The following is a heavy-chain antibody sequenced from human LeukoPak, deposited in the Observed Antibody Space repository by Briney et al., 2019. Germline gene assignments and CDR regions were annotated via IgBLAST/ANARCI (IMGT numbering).Heavy chain of an antibody. D-gene: IGHD1-26*01. CDR3: ARKWEFDY. V-gene: IGHV3-48*01. CDR2: VSGSSSTI. J-gene: IGHJ4*02. CDR1: GFTFSSYS. Sequence: PGGSLRLSCAASGFTFSSYSMGWVRQAPGKGLEWVSHVSGSSSTIYYADSVKGRFTISRDNAKNSLYLQTNSLRAEDTAVYYCARKWEFDYWGQGTLVTVSS.